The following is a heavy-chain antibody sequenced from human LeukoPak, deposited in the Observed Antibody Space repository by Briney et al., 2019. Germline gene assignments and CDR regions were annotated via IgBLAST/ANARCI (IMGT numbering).Heavy chain of an antibody. Sequence: SQTLSLTCTVSGGSISSGSYYWYWIRQPPGKGLEWIGYVYYSGSTNYNPSLKSRVTISVDTSKNQFSLKLSSVTAADTAVYYCARVFSQTSPYNWFDPWGQGTLVTVSS. CDR1: GGSISSGSYY. V-gene: IGHV4-61*01. D-gene: IGHD3-9*01. J-gene: IGHJ5*02. CDR2: VYYSGST. CDR3: ARVFSQTSPYNWFDP.